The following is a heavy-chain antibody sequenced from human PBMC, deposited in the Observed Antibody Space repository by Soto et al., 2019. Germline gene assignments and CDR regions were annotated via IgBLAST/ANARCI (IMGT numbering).Heavy chain of an antibody. CDR3: AKNPAGSYPWFDP. CDR1: VFTFSGSV. Sequence: PGGSLRLSCAASVFTFSGSVMSWVRQAPGKGLEWVSGISNSGGSTEYADSVKGRFTISRDNSKNTLYLQMNSLRADDTAIYYCAKNPAGSYPWFDPWGQGTLVTVSS. CDR2: ISNSGGST. D-gene: IGHD3-10*01. J-gene: IGHJ5*02. V-gene: IGHV3-23*01.